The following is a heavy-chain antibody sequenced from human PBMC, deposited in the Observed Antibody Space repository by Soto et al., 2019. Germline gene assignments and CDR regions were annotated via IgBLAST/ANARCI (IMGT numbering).Heavy chain of an antibody. V-gene: IGHV4-30-4*01. Sequence: QVQLQESGPGLVKPSQTLSLTCTVSGGSISSGDYYWSWIRQPPGKGLEWIGYIYYSGSTYYNPSLKSRVTISVDTSKNQVSRELGSVTAADTAVYYCARERATGLGGWFDPWGQGTLVTVSS. J-gene: IGHJ5*02. CDR1: GGSISSGDYY. D-gene: IGHD5-12*01. CDR3: ARERATGLGGWFDP. CDR2: IYYSGST.